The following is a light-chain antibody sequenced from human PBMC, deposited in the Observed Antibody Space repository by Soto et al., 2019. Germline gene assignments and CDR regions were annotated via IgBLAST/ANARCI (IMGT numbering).Light chain of an antibody. CDR2: MAS. V-gene: IGKV1-5*03. CDR1: QSVGSW. J-gene: IGKJ1*01. Sequence: DIQMTQSPSTLSASVGDRVTVTCRASQSVGSWLAWYQQKPGKAPSLLIYMASSLQSGVPSRFSGSGSGTEFTLTISSLQPDDFATYYCQQYQSYSRTFGQGTKGDIK. CDR3: QQYQSYSRT.